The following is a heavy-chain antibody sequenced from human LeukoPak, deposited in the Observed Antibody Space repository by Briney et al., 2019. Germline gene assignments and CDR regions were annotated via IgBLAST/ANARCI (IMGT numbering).Heavy chain of an antibody. CDR3: ARVGAARHYSLDY. V-gene: IGHV3-7*01. CDR2: IKKDGNDK. D-gene: IGHD6-6*01. CDR1: GFAFSDHW. J-gene: IGHJ4*02. Sequence: GGSLRLSCAASGFAFSDHWMTWVRQAPGRGLEWVASIKKDGNDKYYVDSVKGRFTISRDNAKNSLYLQMNSLRAEDTAVYYCARVGAARHYSLDYWGQGTLVTVSS.